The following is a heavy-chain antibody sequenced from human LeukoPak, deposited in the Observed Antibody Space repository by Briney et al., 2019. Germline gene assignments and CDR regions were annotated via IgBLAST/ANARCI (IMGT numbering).Heavy chain of an antibody. CDR2: INPNSGGT. V-gene: IGHV1-2*02. CDR1: GYTFTDYY. CDR3: ARQVGATTGYGY. D-gene: IGHD1-26*01. J-gene: IGHJ4*02. Sequence: GASVKVSCKGSGYTFTDYYMHWVRQAAGQGLEWMGWINPNSGGTNSAQKFQGRVTMTRDTSVSILYMELSSLRSDDTAVYYCARQVGATTGYGYWGQGTLVTVSS.